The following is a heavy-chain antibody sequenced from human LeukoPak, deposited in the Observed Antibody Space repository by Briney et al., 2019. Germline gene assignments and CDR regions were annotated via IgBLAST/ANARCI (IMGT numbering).Heavy chain of an antibody. CDR1: GGSISSYY. CDR2: IYYSGST. V-gene: IGHV4-59*01. Sequence: SETLSLTCAVSGGSISSYYWSWIRQPPGKGLEWIWYIYYSGSTNYNPSLKRRVTISVDTSKNQFSLKLSSVTAADTAVYYCARLNSSSWPPYFDYWGQGTLVTVSS. D-gene: IGHD6-13*01. J-gene: IGHJ4*02. CDR3: ARLNSSSWPPYFDY.